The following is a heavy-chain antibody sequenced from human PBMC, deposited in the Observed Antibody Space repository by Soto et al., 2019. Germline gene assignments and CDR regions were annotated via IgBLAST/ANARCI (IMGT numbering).Heavy chain of an antibody. D-gene: IGHD3-22*01. CDR2: ISAYNGNT. J-gene: IGHJ4*02. V-gene: IGHV1-18*04. CDR1: GYTFTSYG. CDR3: ARRNDYYDSSGYYLNPSFDY. Sequence: ASVKVSCKASGYTFTSYGISWVRQAPGQGLEWMGWISAYNGNTNYAQKLQGRVTMTTDTYTSTAYMELRSLRSDDTAVYYCARRNDYYDSSGYYLNPSFDYWGQGTLVTVSS.